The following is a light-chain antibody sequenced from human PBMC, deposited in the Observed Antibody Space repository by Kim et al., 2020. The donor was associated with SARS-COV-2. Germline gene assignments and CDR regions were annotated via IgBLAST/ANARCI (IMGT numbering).Light chain of an antibody. J-gene: IGLJ3*02. V-gene: IGLV3-27*01. CDR1: VLAKKY. CDR3: YSASDNNRV. CDR2: KDS. Sequence: SYELTQPSSVSVSPGQTARITCSGDVLAKKYARWFQQKPGQGPVLVIYKDSKRPSGIPDRFPGSSSGTTVTLTISGAQAEDEADYYCYSASDNNRVFGGGTQLTVL.